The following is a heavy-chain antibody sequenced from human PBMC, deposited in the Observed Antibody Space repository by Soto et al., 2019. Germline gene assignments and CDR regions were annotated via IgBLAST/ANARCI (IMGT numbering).Heavy chain of an antibody. J-gene: IGHJ5*02. CDR1: GYTFSSYG. CDR2: ISGYNGNT. CDR3: ARDRAIVVVVAANSGWFDP. V-gene: IGHV1-18*04. D-gene: IGHD2-15*01. Sequence: SCKASGYTFSSYGISWVRQAPGQGLEWMGWISGYNGNTNYAQKLQGRVTMTTDTSTSTAYMELRSLRSDDTAVYYCARDRAIVVVVAANSGWFDPWGQGTLVTVSS.